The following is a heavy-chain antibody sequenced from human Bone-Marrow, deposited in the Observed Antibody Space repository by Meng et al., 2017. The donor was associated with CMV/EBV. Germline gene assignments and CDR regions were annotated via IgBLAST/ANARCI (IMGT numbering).Heavy chain of an antibody. Sequence: SCAVYGGSFSGYYWSWIRQPPGKGLEWSGEINNSGSTNYNPSLKSRVTITVDTSKNQSSLKLSSVTAADTAVYDCARDCGGLVSFDYWGQGTLVTVSS. D-gene: IGHD6-19*01. V-gene: IGHV4-34*01. CDR2: INNSGST. J-gene: IGHJ4*01. CDR3: ARDCGGLVSFDY. CDR1: GGSFSGYY.